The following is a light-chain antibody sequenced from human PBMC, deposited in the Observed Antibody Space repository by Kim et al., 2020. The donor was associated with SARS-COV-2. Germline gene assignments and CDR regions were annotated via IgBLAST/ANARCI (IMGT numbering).Light chain of an antibody. J-gene: IGLJ2*01. CDR3: QAWASSTVV. V-gene: IGLV3-1*01. CDR1: TLGDKY. CDR2: QDS. Sequence: SYELTQPPSVSVSPGQTASITCSGDTLGDKYACWYQQTPGQSPVLVIYQDSKRPSGIPERFSGSNSGNPATLTISGTQAMDEADYYCQAWASSTVVFGGGTHLTVL.